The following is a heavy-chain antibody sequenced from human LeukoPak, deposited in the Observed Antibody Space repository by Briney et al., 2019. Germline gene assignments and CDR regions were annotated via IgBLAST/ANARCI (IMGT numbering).Heavy chain of an antibody. CDR3: ARQYSSSWGIYNWFDP. J-gene: IGHJ5*02. V-gene: IGHV4-4*09. Sequence: PSETLSLTCTVSGGSISSYYWSWIRQPPGKGLEWIGYIYTSGSTNYNPPLKSRVTISVDTSKNQFSLKLSSVTAADTAVYYCARQYSSSWGIYNWFDPWGQGTLVTVSS. CDR2: IYTSGST. D-gene: IGHD6-13*01. CDR1: GGSISSYY.